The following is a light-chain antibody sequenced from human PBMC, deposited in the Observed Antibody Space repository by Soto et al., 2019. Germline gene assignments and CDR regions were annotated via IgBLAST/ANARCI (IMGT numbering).Light chain of an antibody. CDR2: AAS. V-gene: IGKV1-39*01. Sequence: DMEMTQSPSSLYASVGDRVTITCRASQSISSNLNWYQQKQGKXXKXXIYAASNLQSGVPSTFSGSGSGTDLTITISSLQPEDFETYYCQQSHSIPWTFGRGTKVDIK. J-gene: IGKJ1*01. CDR1: QSISSN. CDR3: QQSHSIPWT.